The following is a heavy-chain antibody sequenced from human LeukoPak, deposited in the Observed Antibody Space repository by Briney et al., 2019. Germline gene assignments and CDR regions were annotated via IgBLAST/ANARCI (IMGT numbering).Heavy chain of an antibody. CDR2: IDPSGGRT. D-gene: IGHD1-26*01. V-gene: IGHV1-46*01. CDR1: GYTFTNYY. CDR3: ARGSSGSYLNYFDY. J-gene: IGHJ4*02. Sequence: ASVKVSCKASGYTFTNYYIHCVRQAPGQGLEWMGIIDPSGGRTSYAQKFQGRVTMTRDMSTSTVYMELSSLRSEDTAVYHCARGSSGSYLNYFDYWGQGTLVTVSS.